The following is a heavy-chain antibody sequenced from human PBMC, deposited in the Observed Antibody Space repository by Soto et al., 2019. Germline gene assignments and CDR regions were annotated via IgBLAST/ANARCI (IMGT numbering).Heavy chain of an antibody. D-gene: IGHD6-19*01. CDR2: IYPGDSDT. CDR1: GYSFTSDW. Sequence: GESLKISCKGSGYSFTSDWIGWVRQMPGKGLELMGIIYPGDSDTRYSPSFQGQVTISADKSISTAYLQWSSLKASDTAMYYCARLPLEYSSGWFREYYYYGMDVWGQGTTVTVSS. CDR3: ARLPLEYSSGWFREYYYYGMDV. J-gene: IGHJ6*02. V-gene: IGHV5-51*01.